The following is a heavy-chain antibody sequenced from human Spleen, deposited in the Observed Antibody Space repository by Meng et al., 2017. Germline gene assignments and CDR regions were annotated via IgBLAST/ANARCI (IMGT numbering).Heavy chain of an antibody. Sequence: GESLKISCAASGFTFSSYAMSWVRQAPGKGLEWVSSISSSGGNTYYADSVKGRFTISRDNSKNTLYLQMNSLRAEDTAVYYCAKYISGSYRNRYYYYGMDVWGQGTTVTVSS. V-gene: IGHV3-23*01. J-gene: IGHJ6*02. CDR1: GFTFSSYA. D-gene: IGHD3-10*01. CDR2: ISSSGGNT. CDR3: AKYISGSYRNRYYYYGMDV.